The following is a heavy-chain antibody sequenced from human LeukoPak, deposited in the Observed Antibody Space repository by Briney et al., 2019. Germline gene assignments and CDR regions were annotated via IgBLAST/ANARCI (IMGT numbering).Heavy chain of an antibody. CDR1: GFTFSSYS. CDR2: ISVNGGDA. J-gene: IGHJ5*02. V-gene: IGHV3-23*01. Sequence: QPGGSLRLSCVASGFTFSSYSMNWVRQAPGKGLEWVSSISVNGGDAYYADSVKGRFTMSRDNSKKTLYLQMNSLRAEDTAVYHCAKGITVFRGIMGWFDPWGHGTLVTVSS. CDR3: AKGITVFRGIMGWFDP. D-gene: IGHD3-10*01.